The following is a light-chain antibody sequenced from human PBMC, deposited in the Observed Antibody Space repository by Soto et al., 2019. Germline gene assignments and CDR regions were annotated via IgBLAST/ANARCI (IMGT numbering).Light chain of an antibody. J-gene: IGLJ3*02. CDR2: EVS. Sequence: QSALTQPASVSGSPGQSITISCTGTSSDVGGYNYVSWYQQHPGKDPKLMIYEVSNRPSGVSNRFSGSKSGNTASLTISGLLAEDEADYYCSSYTSCSYRVFGGGTKVTVL. CDR3: SSYTSCSYRV. CDR1: SSDVGGYNY. V-gene: IGLV2-14*01.